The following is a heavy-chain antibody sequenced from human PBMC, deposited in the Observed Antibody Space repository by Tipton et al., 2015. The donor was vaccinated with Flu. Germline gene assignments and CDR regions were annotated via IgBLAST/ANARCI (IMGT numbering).Heavy chain of an antibody. V-gene: IGHV4-39*07. CDR2: IYYSGST. Sequence: TLSLTCTVSGGSISSSSYYWGWIRQPPGKGLEWIGGIYYSGSTYYNPSLKSRVTITVDTFKNKFSLKLSSVTAADTAVYYCARGSLWFGELEKYGFDPWGQGTLFTVSS. D-gene: IGHD3-10*01. J-gene: IGHJ5*02. CDR1: GGSISSSSYY. CDR3: ARGSLWFGELEKYGFDP.